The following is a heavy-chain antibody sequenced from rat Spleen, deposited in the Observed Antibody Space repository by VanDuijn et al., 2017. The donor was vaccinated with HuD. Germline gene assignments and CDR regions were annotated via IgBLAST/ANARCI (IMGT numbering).Heavy chain of an antibody. CDR1: GFTFSHYG. Sequence: EVQLVESGGDLVQPGRSLKLTCAASGFTFSHYGMAWVRQAPTKRLEWVATLSYDGHTTYYRDSVKGRFTISRDIAKSTLYLQMDSLRSEDTATYYCARLGGLRSWFAYWGQGALVTVSS. CDR2: LSYDGHTT. J-gene: IGHJ3*01. V-gene: IGHV5-29*01. D-gene: IGHD4-3*01. CDR3: ARLGGLRSWFAY.